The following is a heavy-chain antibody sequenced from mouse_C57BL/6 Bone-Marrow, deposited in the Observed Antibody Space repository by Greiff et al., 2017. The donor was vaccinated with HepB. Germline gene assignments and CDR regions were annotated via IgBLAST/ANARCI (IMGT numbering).Heavy chain of an antibody. J-gene: IGHJ3*01. CDR3: ARDYYGDRFAY. CDR2: IDPEDGET. Sequence: VQLQQSGAELVKPGASVKLSCTASGFTIKDYYMHWVKQRTEQGLEWIGRIDPEDGETKYDPKFQGKATITADTSSNTAYLQLSSLTSEDTAVSYYARDYYGDRFAYCGEGKVVTVSA. V-gene: IGHV14-2*01. D-gene: IGHD1-2*01. CDR1: GFTIKDYY.